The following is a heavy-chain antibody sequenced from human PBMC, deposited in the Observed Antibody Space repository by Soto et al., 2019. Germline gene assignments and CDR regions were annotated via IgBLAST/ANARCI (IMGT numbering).Heavy chain of an antibody. Sequence: SETLSLTCSVSDGSISSGGYYWSWIRQHPGKGLEWIGYIYYSGSTYYNPSLKSRVTISVDTSKNQFSLKLSSVTAADTAVYYCASGLLTVDSYWGQGTMVTVYS. CDR1: DGSISSGGYY. J-gene: IGHJ4*02. D-gene: IGHD3-22*01. CDR2: IYYSGST. V-gene: IGHV4-31*03. CDR3: ASGLLTVDSY.